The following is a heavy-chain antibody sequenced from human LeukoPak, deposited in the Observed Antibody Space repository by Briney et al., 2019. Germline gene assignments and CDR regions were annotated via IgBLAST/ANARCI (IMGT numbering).Heavy chain of an antibody. Sequence: SETLSLTCTVPGGSISSYYWSWIRQPPGKGLEWNGYIYYSGSTNYNPSLKSRVTISVDTSKNQFSLKLSSVTAADTAVYYCAGHWGDGYNRYYFDYWGQGTWSPSPQ. CDR3: AGHWGDGYNRYYFDY. CDR2: IYYSGST. J-gene: IGHJ4*02. CDR1: GGSISSYY. D-gene: IGHD5-24*01. V-gene: IGHV4-59*08.